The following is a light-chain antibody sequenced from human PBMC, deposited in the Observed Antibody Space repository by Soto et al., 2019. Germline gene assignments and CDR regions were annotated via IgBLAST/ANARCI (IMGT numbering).Light chain of an antibody. V-gene: IGKV3-15*01. CDR3: QQYNNWPRT. CDR2: DAS. CDR1: QSVTSN. J-gene: IGKJ1*01. Sequence: EIVMTQSPATLSVSPGERATLSCRASQSVTSNLAWYQQKPGQAPRLLIYDASTRATGFPARFSGSGSGTEFTLTINSLQSEDFAVYYCQQYNNWPRTFGQGTKVEIK.